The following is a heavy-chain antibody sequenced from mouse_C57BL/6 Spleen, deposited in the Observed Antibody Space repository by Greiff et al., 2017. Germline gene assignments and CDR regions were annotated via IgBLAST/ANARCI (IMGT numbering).Heavy chain of an antibody. D-gene: IGHD2-1*01. CDR2: IYPYNGVS. V-gene: IGHV1-31*01. CDR3: ARCNGNYGDYAMDY. CDR1: GYSFTGYY. J-gene: IGHJ4*01. Sequence: VQLQQSGPELVKPGASVKISCKASGYSFTGYYMHWVKQSHGNILDWIGYIYPYNGVSSYNQKFKGKATLTVDNSSSTAYMELRSLTSEDSAVYYCARCNGNYGDYAMDYWGQGTSVTVSS.